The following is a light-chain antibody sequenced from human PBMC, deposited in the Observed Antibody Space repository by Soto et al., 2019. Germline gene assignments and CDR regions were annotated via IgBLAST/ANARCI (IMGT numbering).Light chain of an antibody. CDR1: SSDVGGYNY. J-gene: IGLJ1*01. Sequence: QSVLTQAASVAGSPGQAITISCNGTSSDVGGYNYVSWYQQQPGKAPKFMIYDVSNRPSGVSNRFSGSKSSNTASLTISGLQAEDEADYYCCSYTTSNTRQIVFGTGTKVTVL. CDR3: CSYTTSNTRQIV. V-gene: IGLV2-14*01. CDR2: DVS.